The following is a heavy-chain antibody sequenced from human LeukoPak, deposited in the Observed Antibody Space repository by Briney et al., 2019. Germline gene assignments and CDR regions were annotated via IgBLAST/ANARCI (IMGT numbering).Heavy chain of an antibody. D-gene: IGHD6-19*01. CDR1: GFTFSSYW. J-gene: IGHJ2*01. CDR2: IKQDGSEK. Sequence: GGSLRLSCAASGFTFSSYWMSWVRQAPGKGLEWVANIKQDGSEKYYVDSVKGRFTISRDNAKNSLYLQMNSLRAEDTAVYYCARLGSGWYGYWYFDLWGRGTLVTVSS. CDR3: ARLGSGWYGYWYFDL. V-gene: IGHV3-7*01.